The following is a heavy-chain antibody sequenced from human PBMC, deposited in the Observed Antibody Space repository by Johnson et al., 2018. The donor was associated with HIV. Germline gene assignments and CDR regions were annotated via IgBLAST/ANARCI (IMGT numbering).Heavy chain of an antibody. D-gene: IGHD2-15*01. Sequence: VQLVESGGGVVRPGGSLRLSCAASGFTFDDYGMSWVRQAPGKGLVWVSRTNSAGSSTDYADSVKGRFPIPRDPAKNTLHLQMNSLRVEDTAVYYCARDGYCSGGSCYSGDRLDAFDIWGQGTMVTVSS. J-gene: IGHJ3*02. V-gene: IGHV3-20*04. CDR2: TNSAGSST. CDR1: GFTFDDYG. CDR3: ARDGYCSGGSCYSGDRLDAFDI.